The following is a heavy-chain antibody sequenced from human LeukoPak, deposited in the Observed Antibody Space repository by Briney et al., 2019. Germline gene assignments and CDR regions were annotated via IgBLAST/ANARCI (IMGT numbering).Heavy chain of an antibody. CDR2: ISGGGDTT. CDR1: GFTFSSYG. CDR3: AKNGDRGAYCTGGTCYPYFYYYMDV. V-gene: IGHV3-23*01. Sequence: PGGSLRLSCAASGFTFSSYGMSWVRQAPGKGLEWVSTISGGGDTTYYADSVKGRFAVSRDNSKNTLYLQMNSLRAEDTAIYYCAKNGDRGAYCTGGTCYPYFYYYMDVWGKGTTVTI. D-gene: IGHD2-15*01. J-gene: IGHJ6*03.